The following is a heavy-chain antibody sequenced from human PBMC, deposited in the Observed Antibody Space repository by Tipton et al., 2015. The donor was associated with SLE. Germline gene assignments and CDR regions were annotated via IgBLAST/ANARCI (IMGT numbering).Heavy chain of an antibody. D-gene: IGHD1-1*01. Sequence: GLVKPSETLSLTCTVSGGSIISGDSITSYYWSWVRQPPGKGLEWIGYINYSGNTNYNPSLRSRVTISEDPSKTQFSLRLYSLTPADTAIYYCARIIQQNWSDRWFGPWGQGTLVTVSS. V-gene: IGHV4-61*01. J-gene: IGHJ5*02. CDR3: ARIIQQNWSDRWFGP. CDR1: GGSIISGDSITSYY. CDR2: INYSGNT.